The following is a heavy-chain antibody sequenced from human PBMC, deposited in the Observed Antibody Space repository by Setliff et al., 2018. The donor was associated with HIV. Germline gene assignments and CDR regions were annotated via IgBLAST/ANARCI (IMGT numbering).Heavy chain of an antibody. V-gene: IGHV4-61*09. J-gene: IGHJ4*01. CDR1: GGSFSSGNYY. CDR2: IYSIENT. CDR3: AREDKYGYSSSWYNY. D-gene: IGHD6-13*01. Sequence: SETLSLTCTVSGGSFSSGNYYWSWIRQPAGKGLEWIGHIYSIENTNYNPSLKSRVTVSVDTSKNQFSLKLRSLTAADTAVYYCAREDKYGYSSSWYNYWGQGALVTVSS.